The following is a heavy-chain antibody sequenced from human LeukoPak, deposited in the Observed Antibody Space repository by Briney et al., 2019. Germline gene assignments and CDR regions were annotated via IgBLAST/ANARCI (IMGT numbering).Heavy chain of an antibody. D-gene: IGHD6-13*01. Sequence: ASVKVSCKASEYTFTGYYMHWVRQAPGQGLEWMGWINPNSGGTNYAQKFQGRVTMTRDTSISTAYMELSRLRSDDTAVYYCARVDSSSWSSFDYWGQGTLVTVSS. CDR2: INPNSGGT. V-gene: IGHV1-2*02. J-gene: IGHJ4*02. CDR1: EYTFTGYY. CDR3: ARVDSSSWSSFDY.